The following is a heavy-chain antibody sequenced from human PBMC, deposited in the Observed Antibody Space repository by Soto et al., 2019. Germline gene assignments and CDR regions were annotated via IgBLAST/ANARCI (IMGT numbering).Heavy chain of an antibody. CDR3: ARVGGIAARPSITGYMDV. V-gene: IGHV5-51*01. CDR1: GYSFTSYW. Sequence: GESLKISCKGSGYSFTSYWIGWVRQMPGKGLEWMGIIYPGDSDTRYSPSFQGQVTISADKSISTAYLQWSSLKASDTAMYYCARVGGIAARPSITGYMDVWGKGTTVTVSS. J-gene: IGHJ6*03. CDR2: IYPGDSDT. D-gene: IGHD6-6*01.